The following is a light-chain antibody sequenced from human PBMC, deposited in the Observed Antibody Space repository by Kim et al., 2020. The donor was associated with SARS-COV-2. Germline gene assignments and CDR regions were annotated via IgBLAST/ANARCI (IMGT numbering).Light chain of an antibody. J-gene: IGLJ2*01. V-gene: IGLV2-23*01. Sequence: QSALTQPASVSGSPGQSITISCTGTSSDVGNYNLVSWYQHHPGKAPKLIIYEDNKRPSGVSNRFSGSKSGNTASLTISGLQTEDEGDYYCCAYAGRDILLFGGGTKVTVL. CDR3: CAYAGRDILL. CDR2: EDN. CDR1: SSDVGNYNL.